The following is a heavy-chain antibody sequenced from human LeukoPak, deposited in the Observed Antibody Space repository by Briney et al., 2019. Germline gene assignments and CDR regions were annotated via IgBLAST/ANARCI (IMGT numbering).Heavy chain of an antibody. CDR2: INPSGST. J-gene: IGHJ5*02. Sequence: SETLSLTCAVYGGSFSGYYWSWIRQPPGKGLEWIGEINPSGSTNYNPSLKSRVTISVDTSKNQFSLKLSSVTAADTAVYYCAREGARGGRPFDPWGQGTLVTVSS. CDR3: AREGARGGRPFDP. D-gene: IGHD2-15*01. CDR1: GGSFSGYY. V-gene: IGHV4-34*01.